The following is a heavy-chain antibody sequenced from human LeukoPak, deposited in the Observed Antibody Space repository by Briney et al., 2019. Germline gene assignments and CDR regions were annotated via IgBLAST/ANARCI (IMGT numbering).Heavy chain of an antibody. V-gene: IGHV4-38-2*01. J-gene: IGHJ4*02. CDR3: ARWDTAMVGDHKNFDY. CDR1: GYSISSGYY. CDR2: IYHSGST. D-gene: IGHD5-18*01. Sequence: PSETLSLTCAVSGYSISSGYYWGWIRQPPGKGLEWIGSIYHSGSTYYNPSLKSRVTISVDTSKNQFSLKLSSVTAADTAVYYCARWDTAMVGDHKNFDYWGQGTLVTVSS.